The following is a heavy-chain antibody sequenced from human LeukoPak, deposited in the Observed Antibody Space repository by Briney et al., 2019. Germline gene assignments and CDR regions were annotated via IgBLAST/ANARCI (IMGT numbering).Heavy chain of an antibody. CDR3: ARDQELLWFGELLSDNWFDP. J-gene: IGHJ5*02. CDR2: IYYSGST. CDR1: GGSISSGDYY. V-gene: IGHV4-61*08. Sequence: TSETLSLTCTASGGSISSGDYYWSWIRQPPGKGLEWIGYIYYSGSTNYNPSLKSRVTISVDTSKNQFSLKLSSVTAADTAVYYCARDQELLWFGELLSDNWFDPWGQGTLVTVSS. D-gene: IGHD3-10*01.